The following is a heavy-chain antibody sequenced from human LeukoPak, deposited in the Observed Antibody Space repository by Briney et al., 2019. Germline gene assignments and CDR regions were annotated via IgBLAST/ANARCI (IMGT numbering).Heavy chain of an antibody. V-gene: IGHV3-21*01. Sequence: GGSLRLSCAASGFTFSSYSMNWVRQAPGKGLEWVSSISSSSSYIYYADSVEGRFTISRDNAKNSLYLQMNSLRAEDTAVYYCARVTKLELRFNYFDYWGQGTLVTVSS. D-gene: IGHD1-7*01. CDR3: ARVTKLELRFNYFDY. CDR1: GFTFSSYS. CDR2: ISSSSSYI. J-gene: IGHJ4*02.